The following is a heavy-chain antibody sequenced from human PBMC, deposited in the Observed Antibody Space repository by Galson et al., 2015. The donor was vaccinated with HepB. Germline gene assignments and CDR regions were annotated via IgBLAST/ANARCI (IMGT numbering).Heavy chain of an antibody. J-gene: IGHJ4*02. CDR3: ARDWGVGWLQFGFDY. CDR1: GYTFTSYG. D-gene: IGHD5-24*01. V-gene: IGHV1-18*01. CDR2: ISAYNGNT. Sequence: SVKVSCKASGYTFTSYGISWVRQAPGQGLEWMGWISAYNGNTNYAQKLQGRVTMTTDTSTSTAYMELRSLRSDDTAVYYCARDWGVGWLQFGFDYWGQGTLVTVSS.